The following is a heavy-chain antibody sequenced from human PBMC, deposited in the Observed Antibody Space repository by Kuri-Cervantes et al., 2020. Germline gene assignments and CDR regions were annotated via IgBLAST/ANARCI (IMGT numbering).Heavy chain of an antibody. CDR1: GYTFTSYG. Sequence: ASVKVSCKASGYTFTSYGISWVRQAPGQGLEWMGWISAYNGDTNYAQKLQGRVTMTTDTSTSTAYMELRSLRSDDTAVYYCARGSSLRGFYYDSSGPFAPYYFDYWGQGTLVTVSS. J-gene: IGHJ4*02. D-gene: IGHD3-22*01. CDR3: ARGSSLRGFYYDSSGPFAPYYFDY. CDR2: ISAYNGDT. V-gene: IGHV1-18*01.